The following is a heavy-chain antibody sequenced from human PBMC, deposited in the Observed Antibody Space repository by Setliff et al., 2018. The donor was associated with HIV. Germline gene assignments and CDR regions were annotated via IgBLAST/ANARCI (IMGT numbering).Heavy chain of an antibody. CDR1: EFTFSKYR. J-gene: IGHJ6*03. CDR3: TRNIGSGTYWGSWYYMDV. D-gene: IGHD1-26*01. V-gene: IGHV3-7*03. Sequence: GGSLRLSCVASEFTFSKYRMSWVRQAPGKGLEWVAYIKEDGSDKYYEDSVKGRFTISRDTAKNSLFLQMNSLRAEDTAMYYCTRNIGSGTYWGSWYYMDVWGKGTTVTVSS. CDR2: IKEDGSDK.